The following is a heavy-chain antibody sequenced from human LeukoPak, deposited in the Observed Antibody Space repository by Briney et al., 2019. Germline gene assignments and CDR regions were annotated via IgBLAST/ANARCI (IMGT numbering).Heavy chain of an antibody. J-gene: IGHJ4*02. D-gene: IGHD7-27*01. V-gene: IGHV4-31*03. CDR3: ASVAQTGILGRGYIDH. CDR1: GGSISSGGYY. Sequence: SETLSLTCTVSGGSISSGGYYWSWIRQHPGKGLEWIGYIYYSGSTYYNPSLKSRVTISLDTSKNQFSLKLSSVTAADTAVYYCASVAQTGILGRGYIDHWGQGILVTVSS. CDR2: IYYSGST.